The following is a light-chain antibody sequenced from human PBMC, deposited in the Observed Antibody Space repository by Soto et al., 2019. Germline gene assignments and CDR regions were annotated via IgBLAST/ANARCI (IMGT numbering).Light chain of an antibody. CDR3: SSHTTSNTRV. CDR1: SSDVGAYNY. Sequence: ALTQPASVSGSPGQSITISCTGTSSDVGAYNYVSWYQQHPGKAPKLIIYEVSNRPSGVSWRFSGSKSGNTASLTISGLQSEDEADYYCSSHTTSNTRVFGTGTKLTVL. CDR2: EVS. V-gene: IGLV2-14*01. J-gene: IGLJ1*01.